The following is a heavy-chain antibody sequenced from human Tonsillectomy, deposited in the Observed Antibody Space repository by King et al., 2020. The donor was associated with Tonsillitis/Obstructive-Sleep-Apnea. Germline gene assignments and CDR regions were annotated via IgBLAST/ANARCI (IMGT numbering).Heavy chain of an antibody. V-gene: IGHV4-34*01. D-gene: IGHD3-3*01. CDR3: ARLRDFWSGYFYTYYFDY. CDR1: GGSFNGYY. J-gene: IGHJ4*02. Sequence: QVQLTQWGAGLLKPSETLSLTCGVYGGSFNGYYWSWIRQSPGKGLEWIGEINDSGSTNYNPSLKSRVTISLDASKNQFSLKLSSVTAADTALYFCARLRDFWSGYFYTYYFDYWGQGALVTVSS. CDR2: INDSGST.